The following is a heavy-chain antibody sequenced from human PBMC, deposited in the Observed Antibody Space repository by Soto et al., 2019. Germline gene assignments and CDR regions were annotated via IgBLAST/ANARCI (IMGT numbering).Heavy chain of an antibody. CDR1: GGSINTATHS. V-gene: IGHV4-30-2*01. CDR3: ARGGGVTTTGDDY. D-gene: IGHD4-4*01. CDR2: IYHSGST. Sequence: QLQLQESGSGLVKPSQTLSLTCAVSGGSINTATHSWSWIRQPPGKGLEWIGYIYHSGSTYYNPSVKSRVTISIDKSNNHFALGLSSVAAADTAVYCCARGGGVTTTGDDYWGQGILVTVSS. J-gene: IGHJ4*02.